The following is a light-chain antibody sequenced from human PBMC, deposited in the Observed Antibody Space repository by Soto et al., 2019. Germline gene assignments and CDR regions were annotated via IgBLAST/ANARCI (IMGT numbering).Light chain of an antibody. Sequence: EIVLTQSPGTLSLSPGERATLSCRASQSVSSSYLAWYQQKPGQAPRLLIYVASSRATGIPDRFSGSGSGTDFTLTISRLEPEEFAVYYCQQYGSSPRITFGLGTRLEIK. J-gene: IGKJ5*01. CDR3: QQYGSSPRIT. V-gene: IGKV3-20*01. CDR1: QSVSSSY. CDR2: VAS.